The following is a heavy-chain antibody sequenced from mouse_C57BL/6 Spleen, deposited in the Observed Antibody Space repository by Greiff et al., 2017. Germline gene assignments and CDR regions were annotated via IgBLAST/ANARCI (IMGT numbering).Heavy chain of an antibody. CDR1: GFSFNTYA. J-gene: IGHJ4*01. CDR3: VRQGYYGDYYAMDY. V-gene: IGHV10-1*01. Sequence: EVKLMESGGGLVQPKGSLKLSCAASGFSFNTYAMNWVRQAPGKGLEWVARIRSKSNNYATYYADSVKDRFTISRDDSESMLYLQMNNLKTEDTAMYYCVRQGYYGDYYAMDYWGQGTSVTVSS. D-gene: IGHD1-1*02. CDR2: IRSKSNNYAT.